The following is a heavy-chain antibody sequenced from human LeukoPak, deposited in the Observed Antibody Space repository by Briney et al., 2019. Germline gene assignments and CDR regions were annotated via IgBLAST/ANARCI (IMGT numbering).Heavy chain of an antibody. CDR1: GFTFSSYD. CDR2: ISAGGGSA. CDR3: AKDSPRGSGWWYFDY. V-gene: IGHV3-23*01. J-gene: IGHJ4*02. D-gene: IGHD6-19*01. Sequence: GGSLRLSCAASGFTFSSYDMGWIRQAPGKGLEWVSAISAGGGSAYYADSVKGRFTISRDNSKNTLHLQMNSLRAEDSAVFYCAKDSPRGSGWWYFDYWGQGILVTVSS.